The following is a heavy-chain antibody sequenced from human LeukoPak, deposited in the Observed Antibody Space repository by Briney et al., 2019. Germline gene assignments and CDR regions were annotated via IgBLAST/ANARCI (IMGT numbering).Heavy chain of an antibody. J-gene: IGHJ4*02. D-gene: IGHD6-6*01. CDR3: ARGSSSSDFDY. Sequence: GGSLRLSCAASGFTFSNYGMNWVRQAPGKGLEWVSYISSSSYIYYADSVKGRFTISRDDAKNSMYLHMNSLRADDTAVFYYARGSSSSDFDYWGQGTLVTVSS. CDR1: GFTFSNYG. CDR2: ISSSSYI. V-gene: IGHV3-21*01.